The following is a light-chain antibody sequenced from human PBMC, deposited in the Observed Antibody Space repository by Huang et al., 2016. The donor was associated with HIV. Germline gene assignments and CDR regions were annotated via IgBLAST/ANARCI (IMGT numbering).Light chain of an antibody. J-gene: IGKJ4*01. CDR1: QSVFSSY. CDR3: QQYGSSPLT. V-gene: IGKV3-20*01. Sequence: IVLTQSPGTLSLSPGDRVTLSCRASQSVFSSYLAWYQQKPGQGPRLLIYGASSSATGTPDRFSGSGSGTDFTLTISRLEAEDFAVYYCQQYGSSPLTFGGGTKVEIK. CDR2: GAS.